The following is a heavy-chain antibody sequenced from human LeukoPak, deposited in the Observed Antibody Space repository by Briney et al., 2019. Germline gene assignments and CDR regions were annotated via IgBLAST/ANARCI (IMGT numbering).Heavy chain of an antibody. D-gene: IGHD3-10*01. CDR2: IKQDGSEE. Sequence: GGSLRLSCTASEFTFSSYWMSWVRQAPGKGLEWVANIKQDGSEEDYVDSVKGRFTISRDNAKNSLYLQMNNLRAEDTAVYYCAKDFIIRGITFGWFDPWGQGTLVTVSS. V-gene: IGHV3-7*03. CDR1: EFTFSSYW. CDR3: AKDFIIRGITFGWFDP. J-gene: IGHJ5*02.